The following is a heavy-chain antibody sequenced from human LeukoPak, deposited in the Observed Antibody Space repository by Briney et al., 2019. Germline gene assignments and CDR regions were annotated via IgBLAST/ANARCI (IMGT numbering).Heavy chain of an antibody. Sequence: GGSLRLSCAASGFPFSRYWMTWVRQAPGKGLEWVANIKQDGSVIYYVDSVKGRFTISRDNAKNSLSLQMSSLRAEDTAVYYCARIGYSSSSNDYWGQGTLVTVSS. J-gene: IGHJ4*02. CDR1: GFPFSRYW. CDR3: ARIGYSSSSNDY. V-gene: IGHV3-7*01. D-gene: IGHD6-6*01. CDR2: IKQDGSVI.